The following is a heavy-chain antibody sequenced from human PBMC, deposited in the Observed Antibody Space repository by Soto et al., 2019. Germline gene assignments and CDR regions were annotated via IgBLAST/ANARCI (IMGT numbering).Heavy chain of an antibody. CDR2: TYYRSKWYN. D-gene: IGHD3-16*01. CDR1: GDSVSSNSAA. Sequence: SQTLSLTCAISGDSVSSNSAAWNWIRQSPSRGLEWLGRTYYRSKWYNDYAVSVKSRITINPDTSKNQFSLKLTSVTAADTALYFCARGGKYYQQEPYFYDYWGQGSLVTVSS. J-gene: IGHJ4*01. CDR3: ARGGKYYQQEPYFYDY. V-gene: IGHV6-1*01.